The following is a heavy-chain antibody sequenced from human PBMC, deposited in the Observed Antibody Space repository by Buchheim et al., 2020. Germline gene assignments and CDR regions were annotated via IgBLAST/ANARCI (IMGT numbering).Heavy chain of an antibody. J-gene: IGHJ4*02. V-gene: IGHV4-39*01. Sequence: QLQLQESGPGLLKPSETLSLTCTVSGGSITNSTYYWGWIRQPPGKGLYWIGNIHYSGSTYYNPSLKSRVTISVDTSKNQFSLKLSSVTAADTAVYFCARRTYFYENGGYDQWGQGTL. CDR1: GGSITNSTYY. CDR3: ARRTYFYENGGYDQ. D-gene: IGHD3-22*01. CDR2: IHYSGST.